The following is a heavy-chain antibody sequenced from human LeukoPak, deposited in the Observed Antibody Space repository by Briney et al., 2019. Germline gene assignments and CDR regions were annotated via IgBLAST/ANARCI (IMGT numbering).Heavy chain of an antibody. D-gene: IGHD2-2*01. CDR3: ARDDCSSISCYHNWFDP. J-gene: IGHJ5*02. CDR1: GFAFSSYW. V-gene: IGHV3-7*01. Sequence: GGSLRLSCAASGFAFSSYWMSWVRQAPGKGLEWVANIKQDGSEKYYVDSVKGRFTISRDNAKNSLYLQMNSLRAEDTAVYYCARDDCSSISCYHNWFDPWGQGTLVTVSS. CDR2: IKQDGSEK.